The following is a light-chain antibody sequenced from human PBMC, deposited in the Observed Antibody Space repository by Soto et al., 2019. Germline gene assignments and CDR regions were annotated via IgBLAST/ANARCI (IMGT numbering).Light chain of an antibody. CDR3: QQYDNLPPYT. V-gene: IGKV4-1*01. CDR2: WAS. J-gene: IGKJ2*01. CDR1: QSVLYSSNNKNY. Sequence: DIVMTQSPDSLAVSLGERATINCKSSQSVLYSSNNKNYLAWYQQKPGQPPKLLIYWASTRESGVPDRFSGSGSGTDFTLTITNLQPEDIATYYCQQYDNLPPYTFGQGTKLEIK.